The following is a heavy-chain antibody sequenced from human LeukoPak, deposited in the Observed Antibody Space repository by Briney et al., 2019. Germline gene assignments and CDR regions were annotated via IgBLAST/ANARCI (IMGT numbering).Heavy chain of an antibody. Sequence: GESLKISSRTSGYNFTSYWIGWVRQMPGKGLEWMGIIYPADSDTRYSPSFQGQVTISADKSISTAYLQWSSLKASDTAMYYCASAYSGYDPGPFDYWGQGTLVTVSS. V-gene: IGHV5-51*01. CDR1: GYNFTSYW. CDR3: ASAYSGYDPGPFDY. J-gene: IGHJ4*02. D-gene: IGHD5-12*01. CDR2: IYPADSDT.